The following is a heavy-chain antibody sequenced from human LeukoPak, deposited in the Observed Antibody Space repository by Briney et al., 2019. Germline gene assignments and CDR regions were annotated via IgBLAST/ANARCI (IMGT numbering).Heavy chain of an antibody. Sequence: PGGSPRLSCAASGFTFSSYAMSWVRQAPGKGLEWVSAISGSGGSTYYADSVKGRFTISRDNSKNTLYLQMNSLRAEDTAVYYCAKVDKVAAAGSLDYWGQGTLVTVSS. CDR3: AKVDKVAAAGSLDY. V-gene: IGHV3-23*01. CDR2: ISGSGGST. D-gene: IGHD6-13*01. CDR1: GFTFSSYA. J-gene: IGHJ4*02.